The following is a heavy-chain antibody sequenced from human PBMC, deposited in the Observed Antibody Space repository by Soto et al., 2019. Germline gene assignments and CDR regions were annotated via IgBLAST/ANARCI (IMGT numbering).Heavy chain of an antibody. CDR1: GFTFSSYG. CDR3: PRASYGDDYYYYGMDV. V-gene: IGHV3-33*01. Sequence: QVQLVETGGGVVQPGRSLRLSCAASGFTFSSYGMHWVRQAPGKGLEWVAVIWYDGSNKYYADSVKGRFTISRDNSKNTLYLQMNSLRAEDTAVYYCPRASYGDDYYYYGMDVWGQGTTVTVSS. D-gene: IGHD4-17*01. CDR2: IWYDGSNK. J-gene: IGHJ6*02.